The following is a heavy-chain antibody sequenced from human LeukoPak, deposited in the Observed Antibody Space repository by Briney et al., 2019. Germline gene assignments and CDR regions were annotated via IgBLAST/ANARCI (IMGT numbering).Heavy chain of an antibody. CDR3: ARRAYDSSGSNTRYFQH. V-gene: IGHV3-21*01. CDR1: GFTFSSYS. Sequence: GGSLRLSRAAPGFTFSSYSMNWVRQAPGKGLEWVSSISSSSSYIYYADSVKGRFTISRDNAKNSLYLQMNSLRAEDTAVYYCARRAYDSSGSNTRYFQHWGQGTLVTVSS. CDR2: ISSSSSYI. D-gene: IGHD3-22*01. J-gene: IGHJ1*01.